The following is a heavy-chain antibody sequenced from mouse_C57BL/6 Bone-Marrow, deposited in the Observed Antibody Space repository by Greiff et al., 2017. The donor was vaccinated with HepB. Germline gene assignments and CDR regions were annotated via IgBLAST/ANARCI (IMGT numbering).Heavy chain of an antibody. CDR2: IYPGSGNT. V-gene: IGHV1-66*01. D-gene: IGHD3-3*01. CDR1: GYSFTSYY. J-gene: IGHJ3*01. CDR3: ARGRGFAY. Sequence: VQLVESGPELVKPGASVKISCKASGYSFTSYYIHWVKQRPGQGLEWIGWIYPGSGNTKYNEKFKGKATLTADTSSSTAYMQLSSLTSEDSAVYYCARGRGFAYWGQGTLVTVSA.